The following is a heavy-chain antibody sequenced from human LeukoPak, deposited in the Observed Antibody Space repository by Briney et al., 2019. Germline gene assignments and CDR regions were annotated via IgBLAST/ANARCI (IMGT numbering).Heavy chain of an antibody. D-gene: IGHD2-2*02. V-gene: IGHV1-2*02. Sequence: ASVKVSCKASGHTFTGYYMHWVRQAPGQGLEWMGWINPNSGGTNYAQKFQGRVTMTRDTSISTAYMELSRLRSDDTAVYYCAGPQLGYCSSTSCYNDAFDMWGQGTMVTVSS. CDR1: GHTFTGYY. J-gene: IGHJ3*02. CDR2: INPNSGGT. CDR3: AGPQLGYCSSTSCYNDAFDM.